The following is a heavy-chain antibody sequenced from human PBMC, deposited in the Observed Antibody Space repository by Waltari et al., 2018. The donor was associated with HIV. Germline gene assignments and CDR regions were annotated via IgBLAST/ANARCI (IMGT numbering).Heavy chain of an antibody. CDR3: ASGYSSSWRSDYYYYGMDV. D-gene: IGHD6-13*01. V-gene: IGHV3-74*01. J-gene: IGHJ6*02. Sequence: EVQLVESGGGLVQPGGSLSLSCAASGFTFSSYWMHWVRPAPGKGLVWVSRINSDGSSTSYADSVKGRFTISRDNAKNTLYLQMNSLRAEDTAVYYCASGYSSSWRSDYYYYGMDVWGQGTTVTVSS. CDR2: INSDGSST. CDR1: GFTFSSYW.